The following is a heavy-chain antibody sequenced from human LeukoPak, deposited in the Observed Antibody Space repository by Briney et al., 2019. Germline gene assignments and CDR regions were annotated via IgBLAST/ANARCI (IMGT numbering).Heavy chain of an antibody. Sequence: GRSLRLSCAASGFTVSSNYMSWVRQAPGKGLEWVSVIYSGGSTYYADSVKGRFTISRDNSKNTLYLQMNSLRAEDTAVYYCAREVRGIAAAHFDYWGQGTLVTVSS. J-gene: IGHJ4*02. CDR2: IYSGGST. CDR3: AREVRGIAAAHFDY. D-gene: IGHD6-13*01. V-gene: IGHV3-53*01. CDR1: GFTVSSNY.